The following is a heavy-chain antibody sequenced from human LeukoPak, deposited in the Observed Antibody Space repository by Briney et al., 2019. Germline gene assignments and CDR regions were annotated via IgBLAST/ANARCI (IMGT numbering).Heavy chain of an antibody. V-gene: IGHV3-23*01. D-gene: IGHD3-16*01. Sequence: GGSLRLSCAASGFTFSTYGVYWVRQAPGKGLEWVSSNSGGSSYYADSVKGRFTISRDNSKNTLYLQMNSLRAEDTAVYYCAKVGGGDAFDIWGQGTMVTVSS. J-gene: IGHJ3*02. CDR1: GFTFSTYG. CDR2: NSGGSS. CDR3: AKVGGGDAFDI.